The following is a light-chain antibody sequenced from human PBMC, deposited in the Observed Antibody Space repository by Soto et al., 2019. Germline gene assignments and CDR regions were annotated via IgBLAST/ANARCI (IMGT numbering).Light chain of an antibody. CDR2: KAS. V-gene: IGKV1-5*03. CDR1: QSINTW. CDR3: QQYDTSPLT. Sequence: DIQLTQSPSTLSASVGDTITITCRASQSINTWLAWYQQRPGKAPKLLIYKASSLEGGVPSRFSGSGSGTEFTLTISSLQPDDFGTYYCQQYDTSPLTFGGRTKVEVK. J-gene: IGKJ4*01.